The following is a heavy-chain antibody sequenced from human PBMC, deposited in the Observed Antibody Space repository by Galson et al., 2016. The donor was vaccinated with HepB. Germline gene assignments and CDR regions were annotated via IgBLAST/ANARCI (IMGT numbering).Heavy chain of an antibody. Sequence: SLRLSCAASGFTFSSHSMRWVRQAPGKGLEWVAVISYYDGSHKYYADSVNGRFTISRDNTENMVFLQMHSLRVEDTAVYYCARVRSGSYYHHGMDVWGQGTLVTVSS. CDR3: ARVRSGSYYHHGMDV. CDR2: ISYYDGSHK. J-gene: IGHJ6*02. D-gene: IGHD2-15*01. CDR1: GFTFSSHS. V-gene: IGHV3-30*04.